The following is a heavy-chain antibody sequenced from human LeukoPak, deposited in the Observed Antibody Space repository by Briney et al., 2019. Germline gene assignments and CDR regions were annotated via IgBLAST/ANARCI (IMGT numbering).Heavy chain of an antibody. D-gene: IGHD6-19*01. CDR1: GFTFSSYA. V-gene: IGHV3-23*01. Sequence: GGSLRLSCAASGFTFSSYAMSWVRQAPGKGLEWVSDISGSGGSTYYADPVKGRFTISRDNSKNTLYLQMNSLRAEDTAVYYCAKDRHSSGWRGLYYYYYGMDVWGQGTTVTVPS. J-gene: IGHJ6*01. CDR2: ISGSGGST. CDR3: AKDRHSSGWRGLYYYYYGMDV.